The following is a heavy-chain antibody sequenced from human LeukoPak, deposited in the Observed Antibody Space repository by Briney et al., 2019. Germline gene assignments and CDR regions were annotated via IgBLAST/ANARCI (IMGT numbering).Heavy chain of an antibody. CDR2: ISYDGSNK. CDR1: GFTFSSYA. V-gene: IGHV3-30-3*01. Sequence: GGSLRLSCVASGFTFSSYAMHWVRQAPGKGLEWVAVISYDGSNKYYADSVKGRFTISRDNSKNTLYLQMNSLRAEDTAVYYCAKPNYYYYYMDVWGKGTTVTVSS. CDR3: AKPNYYYYYMDV. J-gene: IGHJ6*03.